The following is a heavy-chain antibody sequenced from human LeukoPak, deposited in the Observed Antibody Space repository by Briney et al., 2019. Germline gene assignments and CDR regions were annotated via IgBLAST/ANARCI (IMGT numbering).Heavy chain of an antibody. CDR2: INPNSGGT. Sequence: ASVKVSCKASGYTFTGYYMHWVRQAPGQGLEWMGWINPNSGGTNYAQKFQGRVTMTTDTSTSTAYMELRSLRSDDTAVYYCAREQNYGEANDYWGQGTLVTVSS. D-gene: IGHD1-7*01. CDR1: GYTFTGYY. CDR3: AREQNYGEANDY. V-gene: IGHV1-2*02. J-gene: IGHJ4*02.